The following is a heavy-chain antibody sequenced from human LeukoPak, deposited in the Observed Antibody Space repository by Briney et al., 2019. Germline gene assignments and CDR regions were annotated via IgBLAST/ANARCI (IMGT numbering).Heavy chain of an antibody. CDR3: ARGKGIAAQVN. D-gene: IGHD6-13*01. Sequence: PSETLSLTCAVHGGSFSGYYWSWIRQPPGKGVEWIGEINHSGSTNYNPSLKSRVTISVDTSKNQFSLKLSSVTAADTAVYYCARGKGIAAQVNWGQGTLVTVSS. V-gene: IGHV4-34*01. CDR1: GGSFSGYY. CDR2: INHSGST. J-gene: IGHJ4*02.